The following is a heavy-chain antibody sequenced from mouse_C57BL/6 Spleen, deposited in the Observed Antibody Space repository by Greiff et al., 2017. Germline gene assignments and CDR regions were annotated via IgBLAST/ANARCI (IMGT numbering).Heavy chain of an antibody. D-gene: IGHD5-1*01. V-gene: IGHV1-22*01. CDR1: GYTFTDYN. CDR2: INPNNGGT. Sequence: VQLQQSGPELVKPGASVKMSCKASGYTFTDYNMHWVKQSHGKSLEWIGYINPNNGGTSYNQKFKGKATLTVNKSSSTAYMELRSLTSEDSSVYYCAREGFKSNFDDWGQGTTRTVSS. CDR3: AREGFKSNFDD. J-gene: IGHJ2*01.